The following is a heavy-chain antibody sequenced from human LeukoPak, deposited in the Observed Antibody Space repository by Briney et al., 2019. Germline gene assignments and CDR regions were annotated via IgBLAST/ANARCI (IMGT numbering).Heavy chain of an antibody. V-gene: IGHV4-59*01. J-gene: IGHJ3*02. CDR2: IFYTGST. D-gene: IGHD1-1*01. CDR3: ARARYNRAWYASYI. Sequence: SETLSLTCTVSGGSISSSYWSWIRQPPGKGLEWIGYIFYTGSTDYNPSLKSRVTISVDTSKNQFSLKVNSVTAADTAVYYCARARYNRAWYASYIWGQGTVVTVSA. CDR1: GGSISSSY.